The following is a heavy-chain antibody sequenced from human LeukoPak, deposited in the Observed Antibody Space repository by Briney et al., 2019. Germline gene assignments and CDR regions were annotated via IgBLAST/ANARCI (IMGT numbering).Heavy chain of an antibody. V-gene: IGHV4-30-4*08. CDR2: IYYSGST. J-gene: IGHJ4*02. CDR1: GGSISASSYY. Sequence: PSETLSLTCTVSGGSISASSYYWGWIRQPPGKGLEWIGYIYYSGSTYYNPSLKSRVTISVDTSKNQFSLKLSSVTAADTAVYYCARVRSTVTTRFNFDYWGQGTLVTVSS. D-gene: IGHD4-17*01. CDR3: ARVRSTVTTRFNFDY.